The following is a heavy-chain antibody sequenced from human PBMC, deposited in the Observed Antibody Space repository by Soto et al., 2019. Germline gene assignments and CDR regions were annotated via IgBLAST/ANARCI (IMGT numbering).Heavy chain of an antibody. D-gene: IGHD3-22*01. Sequence: ASVKVSCKASGYIFTNYSMHWVRQAPGQGLEWMGIINPSGGNTTHLQKFQGRVTMTRDTSTSTVYMELSSLRSEDTAVYYCARGYYDSSAYSYFDYWGQGTLVTVSS. CDR2: INPSGGNT. J-gene: IGHJ4*02. CDR3: ARGYYDSSAYSYFDY. V-gene: IGHV1-46*01. CDR1: GYIFTNYS.